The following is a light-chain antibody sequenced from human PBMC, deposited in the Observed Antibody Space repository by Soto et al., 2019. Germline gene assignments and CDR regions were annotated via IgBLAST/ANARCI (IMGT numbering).Light chain of an antibody. CDR1: SSXIGSNY. J-gene: IGLJ3*02. V-gene: IGLV1-47*01. CDR2: RNN. CDR3: AAWDDSLSGLNWV. Sequence: QSVLTQPPSASGTPGQRVTISCSGSSSXIGSNYVYWYQQLPGTAPKLLIYRNNQRPSGVPDRFSGSKSGTSASLAISGLRSEDEADYYCAAWDDSLSGLNWVFGGGTKLTVL.